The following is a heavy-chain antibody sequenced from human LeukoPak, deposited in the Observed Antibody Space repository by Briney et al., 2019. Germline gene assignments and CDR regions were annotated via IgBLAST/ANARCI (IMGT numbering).Heavy chain of an antibody. D-gene: IGHD5-12*01. V-gene: IGHV4-39*01. CDR2: IYYSGST. CDR3: ARLGRRGGYDSGPDY. CDR1: GGSISSSSYY. J-gene: IGHJ4*02. Sequence: KTSETLSLTCTVSGGSISSSSYYWGWIRQPPGKGLEWIGSIYYSGSTYYNPSLKSRVTISVDTSKNQFSLKLSSVTAADTAVYYCARLGRRGGYDSGPDYWGQGTLVTVSS.